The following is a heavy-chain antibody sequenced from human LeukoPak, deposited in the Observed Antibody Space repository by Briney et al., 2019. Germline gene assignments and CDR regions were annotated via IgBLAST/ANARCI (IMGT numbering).Heavy chain of an antibody. J-gene: IGHJ4*02. CDR2: ISSSSSYI. D-gene: IGHD6-6*01. CDR1: GFTFSSYS. Sequence: GGSLRLPCAASGFTFSSYSMNWVRQAPGKGLEWVSSISSSSSYIYYADSVKGRFTISRDNAKNSLYLQMNSLRAEDTAVYYCASDVGRSSSSIKNDYWGQGTLVTVSS. CDR3: ASDVGRSSSSIKNDY. V-gene: IGHV3-21*01.